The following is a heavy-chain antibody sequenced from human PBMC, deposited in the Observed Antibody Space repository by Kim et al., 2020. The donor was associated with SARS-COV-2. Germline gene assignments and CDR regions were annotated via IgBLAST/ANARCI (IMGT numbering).Heavy chain of an antibody. Sequence: ASVKVSCKASGYTFTSYAMNWVRQAPGQGLEWMGWINTNTGNPTYAQGFTGRFVFSLDTSVSTAYLQISSLKAEDTAVYYCARYRADYYYYGMDVWGQGTTVTVSS. J-gene: IGHJ6*02. CDR3: ARYRADYYYYGMDV. CDR2: INTNTGNP. V-gene: IGHV7-4-1*02. CDR1: GYTFTSYA.